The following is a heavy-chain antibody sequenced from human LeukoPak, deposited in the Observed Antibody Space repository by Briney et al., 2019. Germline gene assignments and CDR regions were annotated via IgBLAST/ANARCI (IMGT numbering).Heavy chain of an antibody. D-gene: IGHD3-22*01. CDR1: GGTFSSYA. CDR3: ARDSGDDSSDYYHNHDY. Sequence: SVKVSCKASGGTFSSYAISWVRQAPGQGLEWMGRTIPMFGTTNYAQKLQGRVTIITDESTSTAYMELSSLKSEDTAVYYCARDSGDDSSDYYHNHDYWGQGTLVTVSS. CDR2: TIPMFGTT. J-gene: IGHJ4*02. V-gene: IGHV1-69*05.